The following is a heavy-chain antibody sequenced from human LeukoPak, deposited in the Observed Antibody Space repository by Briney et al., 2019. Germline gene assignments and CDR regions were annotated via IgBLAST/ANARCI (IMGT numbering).Heavy chain of an antibody. D-gene: IGHD2-2*01. Sequence: SQTLSLTCAISGDSVSSNSVTWNWIRQSPSRGLEWLGRTYYRSTCYNDYAVSVRGRITVNPDTSKNQFSLHLNSVTPEDTAVYYCARRLTQYDCFDPWGQGILVTVSS. CDR2: TYYRSTCYN. CDR3: ARRLTQYDCFDP. V-gene: IGHV6-1*01. CDR1: GDSVSSNSVT. J-gene: IGHJ5*02.